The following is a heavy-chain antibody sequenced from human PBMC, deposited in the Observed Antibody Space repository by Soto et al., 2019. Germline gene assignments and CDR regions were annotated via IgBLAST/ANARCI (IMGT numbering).Heavy chain of an antibody. CDR2: ISYDGSNK. CDR1: GFTFSSYG. V-gene: IGHV3-30*18. J-gene: IGHJ3*02. D-gene: IGHD3-22*01. Sequence: GGSLRLSCAASGFTFSSYGMHWVRQAPGKGLEWVAVISYDGSNKYYADSVKGQFTISRDNSKNTLYLQMNSLRAEDTAVYYCAKGTSPHYYDSSGYYDAFDIWGQGTMVTVSS. CDR3: AKGTSPHYYDSSGYYDAFDI.